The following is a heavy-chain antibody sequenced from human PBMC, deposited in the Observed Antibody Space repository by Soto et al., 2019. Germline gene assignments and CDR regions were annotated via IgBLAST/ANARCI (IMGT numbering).Heavy chain of an antibody. Sequence: SVKVSCKASGGTFSSYASSWARQAPGQGLEWMGGTIPLFGTANYAHKVQGRVTMTADEATTKAHMDRSCLRAEDTAVYCCARAITMIVRGNFDLWGRGSRFSLS. CDR2: TIPLFGTA. D-gene: IGHD3-22*01. CDR1: GGTFSSYA. V-gene: IGHV1-69*13. CDR3: ARAITMIVRGNFDL. J-gene: IGHJ2*01.